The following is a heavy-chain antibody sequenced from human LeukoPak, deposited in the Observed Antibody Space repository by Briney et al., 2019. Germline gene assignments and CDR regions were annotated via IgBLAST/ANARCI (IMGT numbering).Heavy chain of an antibody. V-gene: IGHV3-33*01. CDR1: GFTFSSYG. Sequence: GGSLRLSCAASGFTFSSYGVHWVRQAPGKGLEWVAVIWYDGSNKYYADSVKGRFTISRDNSKNTLYLQMNSLRAEDTAVYYCARDTIVATRQGYYYYGMDVWGKGTTVTVSS. D-gene: IGHD5-12*01. CDR2: IWYDGSNK. CDR3: ARDTIVATRQGYYYYGMDV. J-gene: IGHJ6*04.